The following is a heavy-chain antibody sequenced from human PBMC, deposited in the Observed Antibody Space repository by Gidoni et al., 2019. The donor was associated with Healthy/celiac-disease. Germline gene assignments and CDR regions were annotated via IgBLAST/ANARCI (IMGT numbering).Heavy chain of an antibody. CDR3: AREERGYSYGYDY. CDR2: IIPILGKA. Sequence: QVQLVQSGAEVKKPGSSVQFSCKASGGTFSSYAISWVRQAPGQGLEWLGGIIPILGKANYAQKFQGRVTITADESTSTAYMERSSLRSEDTAVDDCAREERGYSYGYDYWGQGTLVTVSS. V-gene: IGHV1-69*01. D-gene: IGHD5-18*01. J-gene: IGHJ4*02. CDR1: GGTFSSYA.